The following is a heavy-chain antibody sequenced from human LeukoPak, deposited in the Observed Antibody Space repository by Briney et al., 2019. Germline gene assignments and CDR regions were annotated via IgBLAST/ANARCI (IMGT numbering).Heavy chain of an antibody. CDR3: GSYYYGSGTYSIDH. J-gene: IGHJ4*02. CDR1: GGSIRSYY. V-gene: IGHV4-59*08. D-gene: IGHD3-10*01. Sequence: SETLSLTCSVSGGSIRSYYWSWIRQPPGKGLEWMGYIYYSGSTNYNPSLKSRVTISADTSKNQFSLKLSSVTAADTAVYYCGSYYYGSGTYSIDHWGQGTLVTVSS. CDR2: IYYSGST.